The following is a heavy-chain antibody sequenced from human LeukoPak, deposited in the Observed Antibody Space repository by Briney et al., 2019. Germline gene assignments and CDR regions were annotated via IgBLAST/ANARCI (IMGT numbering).Heavy chain of an antibody. D-gene: IGHD4-17*01. CDR3: ARVRTTVTDEGIDY. J-gene: IGHJ4*02. Sequence: GGSLRLSCAGSGFTFNNYDMNWVRQAPGKGLEWISYISISGSTIYYADSVKGRFTISRDNAKNSLYLQMNSLRAEDTAVYYCARVRTTVTDEGIDYWGRGTLVTVSS. V-gene: IGHV3-48*03. CDR1: GFTFNNYD. CDR2: ISISGSTI.